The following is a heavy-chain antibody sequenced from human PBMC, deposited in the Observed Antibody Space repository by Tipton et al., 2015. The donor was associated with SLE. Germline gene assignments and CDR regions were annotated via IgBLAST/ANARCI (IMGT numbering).Heavy chain of an antibody. CDR2: ISYDGSNK. D-gene: IGHD6-19*01. J-gene: IGHJ4*02. CDR3: ARWHSSIGTDLTYSSGWYFDY. CDR1: GGSISSSN. Sequence: LSLTCAVSGGSISSSNWWSWVRQPPGKGLEWVAVISYDGSNKYYPDSVKGRFIISRDNSKNTLYLQMNSLRAEDTAVYYCARWHSSIGTDLTYSSGWYFDYWGQGTLVTVSS. V-gene: IGHV3-30*03.